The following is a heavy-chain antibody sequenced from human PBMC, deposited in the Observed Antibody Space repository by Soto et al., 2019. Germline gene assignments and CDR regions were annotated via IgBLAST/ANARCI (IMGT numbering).Heavy chain of an antibody. V-gene: IGHV3-23*01. CDR3: AILHVPGKIFDY. J-gene: IGHJ4*02. CDR1: GFTFSSYA. Sequence: EVQLLESGGGLVQPGGSLRLSCAASGFTFSSYAMSWVRQAPGKGLEWVSAISGSGGSTYYADSVKGRFTISRDNSKNTLYLQMNSLRAEDTAVYYCAILHVPGKIFDYWDQGTLVTVSS. CDR2: ISGSGGST. D-gene: IGHD2-15*01.